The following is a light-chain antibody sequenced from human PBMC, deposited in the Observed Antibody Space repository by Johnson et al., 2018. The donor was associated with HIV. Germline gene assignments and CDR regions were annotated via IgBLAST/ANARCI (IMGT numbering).Light chain of an antibody. CDR1: SSNIGNNY. J-gene: IGLJ1*01. V-gene: IGLV1-51*01. Sequence: QSVLTQPPSVSAAPGQKVTISCYGSSSNIGNNYVSWYQQLPGTAPKLLIYDNNKRPSGIPDRFSGSKSGTSATLGITGLQTGDEADYYCGTWDSSLSAYVFGTGTKFIVL. CDR3: GTWDSSLSAYV. CDR2: DNN.